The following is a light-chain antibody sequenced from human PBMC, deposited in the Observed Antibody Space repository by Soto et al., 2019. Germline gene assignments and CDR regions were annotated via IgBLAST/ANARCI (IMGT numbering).Light chain of an antibody. CDR3: SSYTSSSPWV. J-gene: IGLJ3*02. CDR2: EVS. CDR1: SNDIGAYNY. Sequence: QSALTQPASVSGSPGQSITISCTGTSNDIGAYNYVSWYQQHPGKAPKLMIYEVSNRPSGVSHRFSGSKSGSTASLTISGLQAEDEADYYCSSYTSSSPWVFGGGTKLTV. V-gene: IGLV2-14*01.